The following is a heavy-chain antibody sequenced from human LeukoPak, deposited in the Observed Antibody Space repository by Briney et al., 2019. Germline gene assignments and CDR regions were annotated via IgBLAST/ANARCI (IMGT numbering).Heavy chain of an antibody. CDR3: ATEGEQRLDY. D-gene: IGHD6-25*01. CDR1: GFTFSSYS. V-gene: IGHV3-48*01. CDR2: ISSSSSTI. J-gene: IGHJ4*02. Sequence: GSLRLSCAASGFTFSSYSMNWVRQAPGKGLEWVSYISSSSSTIYYADSVKGRFTISRDNAKNSLYLRMNSLRAEDTAVYYCATEGEQRLDYWGQGTLVTVSS.